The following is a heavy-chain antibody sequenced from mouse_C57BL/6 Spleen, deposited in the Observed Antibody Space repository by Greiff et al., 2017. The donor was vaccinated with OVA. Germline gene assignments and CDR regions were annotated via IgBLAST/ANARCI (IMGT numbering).Heavy chain of an antibody. D-gene: IGHD4-1*01. CDR1: GFTFSDYY. CDR3: ARGGDWDFDY. Sequence: DVKLVESEGGLVQPGSSMKLSCTASGFTFSDYYMAWVRQVPEKGLEWVANINYDGSSTYYLDSLKSRFIISRDNAKNILYLQMSSLKSEDTATYYCARGGDWDFDYWGQGTTLTVSS. CDR2: INYDGSST. V-gene: IGHV5-16*01. J-gene: IGHJ2*01.